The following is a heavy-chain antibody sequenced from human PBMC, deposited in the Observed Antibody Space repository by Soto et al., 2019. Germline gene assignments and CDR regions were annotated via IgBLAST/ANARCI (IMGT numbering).Heavy chain of an antibody. D-gene: IGHD6-6*01. J-gene: IGHJ6*02. CDR3: AYSSSGAYGMDV. CDR1: GFTFSSYA. CDR2: ISYDGSNK. V-gene: IGHV3-30-3*01. Sequence: GGSLRLSCAASGFTFSSYAMHWVRPAPGKGLEWVAVISYDGSNKYYADSVKGRFTISRDNSKNTLYLQMNSLRAEDTAVYYCAYSSSGAYGMDVWGQGTTVTVSS.